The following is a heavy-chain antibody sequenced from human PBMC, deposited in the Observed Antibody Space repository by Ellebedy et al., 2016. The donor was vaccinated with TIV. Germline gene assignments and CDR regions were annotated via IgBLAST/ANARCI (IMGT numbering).Heavy chain of an antibody. CDR3: ARVLSHYYYQYGMDV. D-gene: IGHD2-15*01. Sequence: PGGSLRLSCAASGFTFSSYEVNWVRQAPGKGLERVSYTSSSGSMIYYADSVKGRFTISRDNAKDSLYLQMNSLRAEDTAVYYCARVLSHYYYQYGMDVWGQGTTVTVSS. J-gene: IGHJ6*02. V-gene: IGHV3-48*03. CDR1: GFTFSSYE. CDR2: TSSSGSMI.